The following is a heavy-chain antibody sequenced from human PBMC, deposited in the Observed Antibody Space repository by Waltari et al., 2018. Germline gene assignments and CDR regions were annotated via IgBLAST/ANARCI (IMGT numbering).Heavy chain of an antibody. CDR1: GSTISSYW. Sequence: EVQLVESGGGLVQPGGYLRLSCAAPGSTISSYWMSWVRQAPGKGLEWVANIKQDGSEKYNVYSVKGRFTISRDNAKNSLYLQMNSLRAEDTAVYYWARDSASKVDYWGQGTLVTVSS. CDR3: ARDSASKVDY. J-gene: IGHJ4*02. CDR2: IKQDGSEK. V-gene: IGHV3-7*01.